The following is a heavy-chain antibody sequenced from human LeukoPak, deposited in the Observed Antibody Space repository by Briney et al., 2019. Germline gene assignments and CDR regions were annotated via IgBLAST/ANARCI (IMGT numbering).Heavy chain of an antibody. CDR3: ARRNIVVVPAAPHYYYYYYMDV. D-gene: IGHD2-2*01. CDR2: TYHSGST. CDR1: GYSISSGYY. V-gene: IGHV4-38-2*01. J-gene: IGHJ6*03. Sequence: SETLSLTCAVSGYSISSGYYWGWIRQPPGKGLEWIGSTYHSGSTYYNPSLKSRVTISVDTSKNQFSLKLSSVTTADTAVYYCARRNIVVVPAAPHYYYYYYMDVWGKGTTVTVSS.